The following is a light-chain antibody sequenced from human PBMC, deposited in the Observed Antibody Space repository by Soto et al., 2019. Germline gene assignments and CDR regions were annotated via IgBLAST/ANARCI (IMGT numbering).Light chain of an antibody. CDR3: TQAKRFPYT. CDR2: VAS. CDR1: QGISNS. V-gene: IGKV1D-12*01. Sequence: DIQMTQSPSSVSVSVGDRATITCRASQGISNSIAWYQQKPGKAPTLLISVASSLESGVPSRFSGRGSGTDFTLNISSLEAEDFAIYYCTQAKRFPYTFGQGTKLEIK. J-gene: IGKJ2*01.